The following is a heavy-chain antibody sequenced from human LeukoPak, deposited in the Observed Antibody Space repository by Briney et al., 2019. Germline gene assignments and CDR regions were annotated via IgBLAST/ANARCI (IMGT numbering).Heavy chain of an antibody. J-gene: IGHJ4*02. CDR1: GGSISSYY. D-gene: IGHD6-13*01. Sequence: SETLSLTCTVSGGSISSYYWSWIRQPPGKGLEWIGYIYYSGSTNYDPSLKSRVTISVDTSKNQFSLKLSSVTAADTAMYYCARSTGWYAYFDYWGQGTLVTVSS. CDR2: IYYSGST. V-gene: IGHV4-59*01. CDR3: ARSTGWYAYFDY.